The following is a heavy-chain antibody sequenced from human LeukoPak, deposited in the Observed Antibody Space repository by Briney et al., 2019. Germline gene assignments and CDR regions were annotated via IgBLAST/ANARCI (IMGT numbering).Heavy chain of an antibody. CDR1: GYTFTGYY. D-gene: IGHD6-19*01. V-gene: IGHV1-2*02. J-gene: IGHJ4*02. CDR2: INPKSGDT. Sequence: GASVKVSCKASGYTFTGYYMHWVRQAPGQGLEWLGWINPKSGDTNYAQKFQGRVTMTRDTSISTAYMELSRLRSDDTAVYYCARGKYGSGWSDWGQGTLVTVSS. CDR3: ARGKYGSGWSD.